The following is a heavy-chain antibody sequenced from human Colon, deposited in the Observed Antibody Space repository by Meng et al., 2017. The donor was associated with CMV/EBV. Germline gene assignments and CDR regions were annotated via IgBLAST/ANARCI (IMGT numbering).Heavy chain of an antibody. CDR2: TYYGGTT. CDR3: ARELPRAQ. Sequence: SQTLSLTCSVSGFSISGGYYWGWIRQSPEKGLEWIGTTYYGGTTTYNPSLKNRVRISIDTSKNQFFLKLDSVTAADTAVYFCARELPRAQWGQGILVTVSS. V-gene: IGHV4-38-2*02. CDR1: GFSISGGYY. D-gene: IGHD1-14*01. J-gene: IGHJ4*02.